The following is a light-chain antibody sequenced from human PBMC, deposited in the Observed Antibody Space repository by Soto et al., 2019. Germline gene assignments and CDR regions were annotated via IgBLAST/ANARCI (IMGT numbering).Light chain of an antibody. V-gene: IGKV3-15*01. CDR1: QSVSSN. CDR3: QRYNNWPRT. Sequence: EIVLTQSPGTLSFSPGETATLSCRASQSVSSNLAWYQQKPGQAPRLLIYGASTRATGIPARFSGSGSGTEFTLTINGLQSEDFAAYYCQRYNNWPRTFGGGTKVDI. J-gene: IGKJ4*01. CDR2: GAS.